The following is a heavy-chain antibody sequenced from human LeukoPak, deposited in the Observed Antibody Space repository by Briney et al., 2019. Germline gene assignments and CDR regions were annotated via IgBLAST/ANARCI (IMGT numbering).Heavy chain of an antibody. D-gene: IGHD6-13*01. J-gene: IGHJ4*02. CDR1: GGSISNYY. CDR3: ARMGAAAAPIDY. Sequence: SETLSLTCTVSGGSISNYYWSWIRQPPGKGLEWIGYIYYSGNTNYNPSLKSRVTISVDTSKNQFSLKLSSVTAADTVVYYCARMGAAAAPIDYWGQGTLVTVSS. V-gene: IGHV4-59*08. CDR2: IYYSGNT.